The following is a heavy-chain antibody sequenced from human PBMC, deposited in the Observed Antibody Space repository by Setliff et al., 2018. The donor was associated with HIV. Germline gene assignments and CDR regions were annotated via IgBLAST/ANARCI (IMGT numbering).Heavy chain of an antibody. CDR2: IYHSGNT. D-gene: IGHD6-19*01. V-gene: IGHV4-39*01. Sequence: PSETLSLTCSVSGGPITSNTYFWDWIRQAPGKGLEWIGSIYHSGNTCYNPSLKSRVSISVDTSKRQFSLKLTSVTAGDSALYYCARRRGQKATGWYYFDFWGQGALVTVSS. CDR1: GGPITSNTYF. J-gene: IGHJ4*02. CDR3: ARRRGQKATGWYYFDF.